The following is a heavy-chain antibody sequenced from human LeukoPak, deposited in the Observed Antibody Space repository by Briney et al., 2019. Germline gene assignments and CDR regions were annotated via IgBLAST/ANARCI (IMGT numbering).Heavy chain of an antibody. J-gene: IGHJ3*02. CDR2: INWNGGST. CDR3: ARNYYDSSHVDAFDI. CDR1: GFTFDYYG. V-gene: IGHV3-20*04. D-gene: IGHD3-22*01. Sequence: GGSLRLSCAAAGFTFDYYGMSWVRQAPGKGLQWVSVINWNGGSTGYADSVKGRFTISRDNAKNSLYLQMNSLRAEDTALYYCARNYYDSSHVDAFDIWGQGTMVTVSS.